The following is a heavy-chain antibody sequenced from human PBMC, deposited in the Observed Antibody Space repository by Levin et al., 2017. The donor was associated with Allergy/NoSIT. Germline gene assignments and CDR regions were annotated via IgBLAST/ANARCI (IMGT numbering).Heavy chain of an antibody. CDR3: AKQCYDILTGYYNFDY. V-gene: IGHV4-39*01. D-gene: IGHD3-9*01. Sequence: SSETLSLTCTVSGGSISSSISYWGWIRQAPGTGLEWIGSIYNSGSTYYNPSLKSRVTSSVDTSKNQFSLKLSSVTAADTAVYYCAKQCYDILTGYYNFDYWGQGTLVTVSS. CDR2: IYNSGST. CDR1: GGSISSSISY. J-gene: IGHJ4*02.